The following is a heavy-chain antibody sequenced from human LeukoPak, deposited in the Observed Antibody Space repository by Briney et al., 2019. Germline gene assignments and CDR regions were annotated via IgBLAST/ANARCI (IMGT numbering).Heavy chain of an antibody. J-gene: IGHJ5*02. CDR3: ASSKTNGDSSGWYAWFDP. Sequence: SETLSLTCTVSGGSISSYYWSWIRQPAGKGLEWIGRINTSGSTTYNSSLKSRVTMSADTSKNQFSLKLTSVTAADTAVYYCASSKTNGDSSGWYAWFDPWGQGTLVTVSS. D-gene: IGHD6-19*01. CDR1: GGSISSYY. V-gene: IGHV4-4*07. CDR2: INTSGST.